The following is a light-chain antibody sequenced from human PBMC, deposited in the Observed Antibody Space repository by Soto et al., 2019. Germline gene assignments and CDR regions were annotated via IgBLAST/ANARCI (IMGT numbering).Light chain of an antibody. Sequence: QSVLTQSPSASASLGASVKLTCTLSSGHSSYAIAWHQQQPEKGPRYLMKLNSDGSHSKGDGIPDRFSGSSSGAERYLTIASLQSEDEADYCCQTWGTGGGYVFGAGTKVTVL. CDR3: QTWGTGGGYV. CDR1: SGHSSYA. V-gene: IGLV4-69*01. CDR2: LNSDGSH. J-gene: IGLJ1*01.